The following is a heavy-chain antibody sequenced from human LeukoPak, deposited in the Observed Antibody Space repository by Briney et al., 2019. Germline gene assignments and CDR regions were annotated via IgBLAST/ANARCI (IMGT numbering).Heavy chain of an antibody. D-gene: IGHD3-10*01. V-gene: IGHV1-69*13. Sequence: SVKVSCKASGGTFSSYAISWVRQAPGQGLEWMGGIIPIFGTANYAQKFQGRVTITADESTSTAYMELSSLRSEDTAVYYCARTSVRGVITPDDYYYMDVWGKGTTVTISS. J-gene: IGHJ6*03. CDR2: IIPIFGTA. CDR1: GGTFSSYA. CDR3: ARTSVRGVITPDDYYYMDV.